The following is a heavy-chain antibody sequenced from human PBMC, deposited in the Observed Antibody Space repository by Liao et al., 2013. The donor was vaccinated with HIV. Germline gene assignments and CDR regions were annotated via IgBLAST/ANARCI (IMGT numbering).Heavy chain of an antibody. J-gene: IGHJ4*02. V-gene: IGHV4-61*02. CDR1: GGSVSGGDFY. D-gene: IGHD3-10*01. CDR2: LYTSGST. CDR3: ARDPRRGLFYFDL. Sequence: QVQLQESGPGLVKPSQTLSLTCTVSGGSVSGGDFYWTWIRQPAGKGLEWIGRLYTSGSTTYNPSLKSRVTISVDTSKNQMSLHLTSVTAADTAIYYCARDPRRGLFYFDLWGPGTQVTVSS.